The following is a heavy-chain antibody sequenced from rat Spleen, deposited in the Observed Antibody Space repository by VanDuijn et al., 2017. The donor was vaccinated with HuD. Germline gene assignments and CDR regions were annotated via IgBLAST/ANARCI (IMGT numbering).Heavy chain of an antibody. D-gene: IGHD1-10*01. CDR2: ISSGGGDT. Sequence: EVQLVESGGGLVQPGRSLKLSCAASGFTFSGFPMAWVRQAPKTGLEWVASISSGGGDTYYPDSVKDRFTISRDNAKSTLYLQMDSLRSEDTASYYCARHGLYSNYGWFAYWGQGTLVTVSS. V-gene: IGHV5-25*01. CDR1: GFTFSGFP. CDR3: ARHGLYSNYGWFAY. J-gene: IGHJ3*01.